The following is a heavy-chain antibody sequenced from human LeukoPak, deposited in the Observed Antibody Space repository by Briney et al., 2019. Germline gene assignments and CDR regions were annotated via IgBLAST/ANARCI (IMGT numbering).Heavy chain of an antibody. D-gene: IGHD4-23*01. CDR2: INHSGST. CDR1: GGSFSGYY. J-gene: IGHJ4*02. CDR3: AGGTVVTTD. Sequence: PSETLSLTCAVYGGSFSGYYWSWIRQPPGKGLEWIGEINHSGSTNYNPSLKSRVTISVDTSKDQFSLKLSSVTAADTAVYYCAGGTVVTTDWGQGTLVTVSS. V-gene: IGHV4-34*01.